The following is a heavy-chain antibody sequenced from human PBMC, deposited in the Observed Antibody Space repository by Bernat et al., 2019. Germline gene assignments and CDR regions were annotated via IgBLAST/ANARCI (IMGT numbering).Heavy chain of an antibody. J-gene: IGHJ4*02. CDR2: IWYDGSNK. Sequence: QVQLEESGGGVVQPGRSLRLSCAASGFTFSSYGMHWVRQAPGKGLEWVAVIWYDGSNKYHADSVKGRFTISRDNSKNTLYLQMNSLGAEDTAVYYCATAQGLQIVGATTGRQIDYWGQGTLVTVSS. V-gene: IGHV3-33*01. CDR3: ATAQGLQIVGATTGRQIDY. D-gene: IGHD1-26*01. CDR1: GFTFSSYG.